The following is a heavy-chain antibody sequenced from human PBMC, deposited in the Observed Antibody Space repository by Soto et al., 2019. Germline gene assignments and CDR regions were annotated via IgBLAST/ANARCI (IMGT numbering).Heavy chain of an antibody. CDR3: ARQWPLDY. V-gene: IGHV4-4*07. D-gene: IGHD6-19*01. CDR1: GGSIGSYF. CDR2: MYDGGVA. Sequence: SSETLSLTCTVSGGSIGSYFWNWVRQPAGKGLEWIGRMYDGGVANYNPSLKSRVTMSLDRSKNQFSLRLTSVTAADTAVYYCARQWPLDYWGQGTLVTVSS. J-gene: IGHJ4*02.